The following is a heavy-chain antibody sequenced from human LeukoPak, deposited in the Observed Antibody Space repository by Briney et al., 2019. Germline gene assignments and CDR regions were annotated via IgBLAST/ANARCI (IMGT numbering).Heavy chain of an antibody. CDR2: INPNSGGT. J-gene: IGHJ4*02. CDR1: GYTFTGYY. V-gene: IGHV1-2*02. D-gene: IGHD1-26*01. CDR3: ARARSLGIHYYFDY. Sequence: ASVKVSRKASGYTFTGYYMHWVRQAPGQGLEWMGWINPNSGGTNYAQKFQGRVTMTRDTSISTAYMELSRLRSDDTAVYYCARARSLGIHYYFDYWGQGTLVTASS.